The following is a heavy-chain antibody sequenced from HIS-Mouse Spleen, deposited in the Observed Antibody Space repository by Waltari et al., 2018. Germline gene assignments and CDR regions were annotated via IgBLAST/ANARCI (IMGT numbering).Heavy chain of an antibody. CDR3: AKKDPLTGDFDY. CDR1: GFTFDDYA. V-gene: IGHV3-9*01. D-gene: IGHD7-27*01. Sequence: EVQLVESGGGLVQPGRSLRLSCAASGFTFDDYAMHWVRQAPGKGLEWVSGISWNSGSIGYADSVKGRFTIPRDNAKNSLYLQMNSLRAEDTALYYCAKKDPLTGDFDYWGQGTLVTVSS. J-gene: IGHJ4*02. CDR2: ISWNSGSI.